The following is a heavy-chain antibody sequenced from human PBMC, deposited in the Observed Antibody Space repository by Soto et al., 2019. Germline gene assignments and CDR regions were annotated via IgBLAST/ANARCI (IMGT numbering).Heavy chain of an antibody. CDR3: ARSQRQWDTSSASGFDDAFDI. CDR1: GYTFTSNA. D-gene: IGHD6-6*01. V-gene: IGHV1-18*04. CDR2: ISPNNDNS. Sequence: QVQLVQSGAEVKKPGASVKVSCKASGYTFTSNAINWVRQAPGQGLECMGWISPNNDNSNYAQKFQGRVTMTTDTSTSTAYMERRSLTSDDTAVYYCARSQRQWDTSSASGFDDAFDIWGQGTMVTVSS. J-gene: IGHJ3*02.